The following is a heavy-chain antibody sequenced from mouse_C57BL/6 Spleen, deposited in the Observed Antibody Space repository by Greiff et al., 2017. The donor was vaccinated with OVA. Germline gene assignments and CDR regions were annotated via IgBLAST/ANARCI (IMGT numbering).Heavy chain of an antibody. J-gene: IGHJ3*01. Sequence: QVQLQQSGAELVRPGASVTLSCKASGYTFTDYEMHWVKQTPVHGLEWIGAIDPETGGTAYNQKLKGKAILTADKSYSTSYMELRSLTSEDSAVYYCTRLGDYDYGLRFAYWGQGTLVTVSA. CDR1: GYTFTDYE. CDR2: IDPETGGT. V-gene: IGHV1-15*01. CDR3: TRLGDYDYGLRFAY. D-gene: IGHD2-4*01.